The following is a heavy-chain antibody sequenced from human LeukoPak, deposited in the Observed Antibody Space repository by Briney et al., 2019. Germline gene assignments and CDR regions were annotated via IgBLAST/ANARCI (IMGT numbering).Heavy chain of an antibody. CDR3: ARTYYYDSSGYYFLDAFDI. V-gene: IGHV3-66*01. Sequence: GGSLRLSCAASGFTVSSNYMSWVRQAPGKGLEWVSVIYSGGSTYYADSVKGRFTISRDNSKSTLYLQMNSLRAEDTAVYYCARTYYYDSSGYYFLDAFDIWGQGTMVTVSS. CDR2: IYSGGST. D-gene: IGHD3-22*01. J-gene: IGHJ3*02. CDR1: GFTVSSNY.